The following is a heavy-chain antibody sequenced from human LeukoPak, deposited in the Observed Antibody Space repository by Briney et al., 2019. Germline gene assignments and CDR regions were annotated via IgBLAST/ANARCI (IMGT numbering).Heavy chain of an antibody. CDR2: IIPIFGTA. V-gene: IGHV1-69*13. D-gene: IGHD5-18*01. Sequence: SVKVSCKASGGTFSSYAISWVRQAPGQGLEWMGGIIPIFGTANYAQKFQGRVTITADESTSTAYMELSSLRSEDTAVYYCARDRVWTRGYSYVGMGVYYFGYWGQGTLVTVSS. J-gene: IGHJ4*02. CDR1: GGTFSSYA. CDR3: ARDRVWTRGYSYVGMGVYYFGY.